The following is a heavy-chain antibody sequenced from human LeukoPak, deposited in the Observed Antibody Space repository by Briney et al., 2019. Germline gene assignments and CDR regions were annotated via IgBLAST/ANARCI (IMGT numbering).Heavy chain of an antibody. Sequence: PSETLSLTCTVSGASVSSNDYYCRWIRQPPGKGLEWFGSIYYSGTTYYNPSLKSRVTISVDTSKNQFSLDLTSMTAADTAVYYCARGRSMAAGASWGQRTLVTVSS. D-gene: IGHD6-25*01. CDR1: GASVSSNDYY. CDR2: IYYSGTT. CDR3: ARGRSMAAGAS. V-gene: IGHV4-39*07. J-gene: IGHJ4*02.